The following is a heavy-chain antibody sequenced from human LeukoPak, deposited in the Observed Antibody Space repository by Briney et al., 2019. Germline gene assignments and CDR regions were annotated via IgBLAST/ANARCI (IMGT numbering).Heavy chain of an antibody. V-gene: IGHV3-48*02. D-gene: IGHD4-17*01. J-gene: IGHJ4*02. CDR3: ARARTTVTTWPDY. CDR2: ISSSSSAI. CDR1: GFTFSTYS. Sequence: PGGSLRLSCAASGFTFSTYSMNWVRQAPGKGLEWVSYISSSSSAIYYADSVKGRFTISRDNAKNSLYLQMNSLRDEDTAVYYCARARTTVTTWPDYWGQGTLLTLSS.